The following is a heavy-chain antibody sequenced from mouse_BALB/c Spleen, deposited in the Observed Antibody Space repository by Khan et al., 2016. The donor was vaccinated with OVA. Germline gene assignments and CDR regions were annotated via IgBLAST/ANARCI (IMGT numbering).Heavy chain of an antibody. Sequence: QVQLKQSGAELVRPGSSVKISCKASGYAFSSYWMNWVKQRPGQGLEWIGQIYPGDGDTNYNGKFKGKATLTADKSSSTAYMQLSSLTSEDSAVYFCARRDYYGNSFAYWDQGTLVTVSA. D-gene: IGHD2-1*01. J-gene: IGHJ3*01. CDR3: ARRDYYGNSFAY. CDR1: GYAFSSYW. V-gene: IGHV1-80*01. CDR2: IYPGDGDT.